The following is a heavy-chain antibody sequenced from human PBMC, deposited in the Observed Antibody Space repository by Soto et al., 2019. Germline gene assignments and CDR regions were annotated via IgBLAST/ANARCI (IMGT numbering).Heavy chain of an antibody. CDR3: AHRAGLQGNWNGGYFDF. Sequence: QITLKESGPTRVKPTQTLTLTCTFSGFSLSTSGVGVGWIRQPPGKALERLALIYWDDDKRYSPSLKNRLTITKDTSKNQVVLTMTNMDPVDTATYYCAHRAGLQGNWNGGYFDFWGQGALVTVSS. D-gene: IGHD1-1*01. J-gene: IGHJ4*02. CDR2: IYWDDDK. V-gene: IGHV2-5*02. CDR1: GFSLSTSGVG.